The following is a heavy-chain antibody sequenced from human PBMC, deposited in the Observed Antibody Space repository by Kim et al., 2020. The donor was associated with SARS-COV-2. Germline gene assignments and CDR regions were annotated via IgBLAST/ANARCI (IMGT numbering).Heavy chain of an antibody. J-gene: IGHJ3*02. CDR3: TVSLEANDAFDI. D-gene: IGHD4-4*01. Sequence: NYNPSRKSRVNISVDTSKNQFSLKLSSVTAADTAVYYCTVSLEANDAFDIWGQGTMVTVSS. V-gene: IGHV4-4*09.